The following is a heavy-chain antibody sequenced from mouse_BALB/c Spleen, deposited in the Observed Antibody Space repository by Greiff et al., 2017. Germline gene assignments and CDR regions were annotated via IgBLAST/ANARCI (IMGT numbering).Heavy chain of an antibody. Sequence: EVKLMESGPGLVKPSQSLSLTCTVPGYSITSDYAWNWIRQFPGNKLEWMGYISYSGSTSYNPSLKSRISITRDTSKNQFFLQLNSVTTEDTATYYCARSRGNYYFDYWGQGTTLTVSS. CDR1: GYSITSDYA. CDR3: ARSRGNYYFDY. D-gene: IGHD2-1*01. V-gene: IGHV3-2*02. J-gene: IGHJ2*01. CDR2: ISYSGST.